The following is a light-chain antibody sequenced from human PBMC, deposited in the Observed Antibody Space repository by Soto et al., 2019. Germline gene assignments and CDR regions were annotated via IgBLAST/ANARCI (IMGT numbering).Light chain of an antibody. CDR2: STN. V-gene: IGLV8-61*01. CDR1: SGSVSTSYY. Sequence: QAVVTQEPSFSVSPGGTVTLTCGLSSGSVSTSYYPSRYQQTPGQAPRTLIYSTNTRSSGVPDRFSGSILGNKAALTITGAQADDESDYYCVLYMGSGIGVFGGGTKVTVL. CDR3: VLYMGSGIGV. J-gene: IGLJ2*01.